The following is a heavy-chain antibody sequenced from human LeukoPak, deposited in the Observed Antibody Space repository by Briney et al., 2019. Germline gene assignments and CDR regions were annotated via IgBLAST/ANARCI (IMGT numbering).Heavy chain of an antibody. Sequence: GGSLRLSCAASGFTFDDYGMSWVRQAPGKGLEWVSGINWNGGSTGYADSVKGRFTISRDNAKNSLYLQMNSLRAEDTALYHCARGIAARLRGPMDVWGQGTTVTVSS. CDR1: GFTFDDYG. V-gene: IGHV3-20*01. J-gene: IGHJ6*02. D-gene: IGHD6-6*01. CDR3: ARGIAARLRGPMDV. CDR2: INWNGGST.